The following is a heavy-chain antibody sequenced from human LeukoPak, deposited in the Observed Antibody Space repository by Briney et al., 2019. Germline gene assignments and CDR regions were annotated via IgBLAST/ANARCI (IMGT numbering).Heavy chain of an antibody. J-gene: IGHJ3*02. CDR1: GFTVSSNY. CDR3: AREQNSIAGQAFDI. D-gene: IGHD6-6*01. V-gene: IGHV3-66*01. Sequence: GGSLRLSCAASGFTVSSNYMSWVRQAPGKGLEWVSVIYSGGSTYYADSVKGRFTISRDNSKNTLYLQMNSLRAEDTAVYYCAREQNSIAGQAFDIWGQGTMVTVSS. CDR2: IYSGGST.